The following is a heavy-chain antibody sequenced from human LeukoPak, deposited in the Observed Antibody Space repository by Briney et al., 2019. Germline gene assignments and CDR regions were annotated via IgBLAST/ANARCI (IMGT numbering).Heavy chain of an antibody. Sequence: GGSLRLSCAASGFTFSTYDFHWVRQATGKGLEWVSAIGTVGDTHYPGSVKGRFTISRDNAENSLYLQMNSLRAEDTAVYYCARMPRGPDVWGKGTTVTVSS. CDR2: IGTVGDT. CDR1: GFTFSTYD. J-gene: IGHJ6*04. CDR3: ARMPRGPDV. D-gene: IGHD2-2*01. V-gene: IGHV3-13*01.